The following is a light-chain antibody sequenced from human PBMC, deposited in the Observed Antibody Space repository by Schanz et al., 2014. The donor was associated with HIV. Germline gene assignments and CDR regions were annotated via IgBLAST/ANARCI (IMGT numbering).Light chain of an antibody. Sequence: QSALTQPASVSGSLGQSITISCTGTSGDVGRYDYVSWYQQHPGQAPKLLIYDVTYRPSGISNRFSGSKSGYTASLTISGLQADDEADYYCNSYTRTSTPVFGGGTKLTVL. J-gene: IGLJ2*01. CDR3: NSYTRTSTPV. CDR1: SGDVGRYDY. V-gene: IGLV2-14*03. CDR2: DVT.